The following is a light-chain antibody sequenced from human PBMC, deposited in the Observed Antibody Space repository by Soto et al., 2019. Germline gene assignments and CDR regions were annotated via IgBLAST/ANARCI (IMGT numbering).Light chain of an antibody. J-gene: IGLJ1*01. V-gene: IGLV2-8*01. CDR1: SSDVGRYNY. CDR3: CSYVGSNNYV. CDR2: EVT. Sequence: QSALTQPPSASGSPGQSVTISCIGTSSDVGRYNYVSWYQHHPGKAPKLIIYEVTKRPSGVPDRFSGSKSGNTASLTVSGLQADDEADYFCCSYVGSNNYVFGTGTKLTV.